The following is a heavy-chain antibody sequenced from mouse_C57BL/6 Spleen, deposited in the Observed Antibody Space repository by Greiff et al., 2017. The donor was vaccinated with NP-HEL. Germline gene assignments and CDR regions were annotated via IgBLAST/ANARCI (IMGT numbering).Heavy chain of an antibody. CDR2: IYPSDSET. J-gene: IGHJ4*01. CDR1: GYTFTSYW. Sequence: QVQLQQSGAELVRPGSSVKLSCKASGYTFTSYWMDWVKQRPGQGLEWIGNIYPSDSETHYNQKFKDKATLTVDKSSSTAYMQLSSLTSEDSAVYYCAREPYGSSYGAMDYWGQGTSVTVSS. D-gene: IGHD1-1*01. V-gene: IGHV1-61*01. CDR3: AREPYGSSYGAMDY.